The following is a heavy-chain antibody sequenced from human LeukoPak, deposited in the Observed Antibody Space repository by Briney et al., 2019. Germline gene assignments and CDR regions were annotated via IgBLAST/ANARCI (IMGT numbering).Heavy chain of an antibody. CDR2: INPNSGGT. Sequence: ASVKVSCKASGYTFTGYYMHWVRQAPGQGLEWMGWINPNSGGTNYAQKFQGRVIMTRDTSINTVYLELSSLRSDDTAIYYCARRGYDYIYDYWGQGTLVTVSS. V-gene: IGHV1-2*02. J-gene: IGHJ4*02. CDR1: GYTFTGYY. CDR3: ARRGYDYIYDY. D-gene: IGHD4-11*01.